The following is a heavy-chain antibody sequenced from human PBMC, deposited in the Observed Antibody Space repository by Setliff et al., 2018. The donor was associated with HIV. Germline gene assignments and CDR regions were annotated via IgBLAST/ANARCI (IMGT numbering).Heavy chain of an antibody. CDR3: AKAFGYCSGGSCPVLMDV. J-gene: IGHJ6*03. D-gene: IGHD2-15*01. CDR1: GFTFSGYG. Sequence: GGSLRLSCAASGFTFSGYGMYWVRQAPGKGLEWVAFIRYDGDNKYYADSVKGRFTISRDNSKNTLYLQMNSLRAKDAAVYYCAKAFGYCSGGSCPVLMDVWGKGTTVTGSS. CDR2: IRYDGDNK. V-gene: IGHV3-30*02.